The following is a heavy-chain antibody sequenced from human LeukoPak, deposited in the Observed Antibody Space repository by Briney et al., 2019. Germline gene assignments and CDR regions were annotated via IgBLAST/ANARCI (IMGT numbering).Heavy chain of an antibody. J-gene: IGHJ4*02. CDR1: GFTFATYA. V-gene: IGHV3-23*01. CDR2: INSGGGT. Sequence: GSLRLSCAASGFTFATYAVGWVRQPPGKGLEWVSTINSGGGTHYADSVQGRFTISRDNSMNTLYLQINNLRAEDTAIYYCDASDFWGQGTLVTVSS. CDR3: DASDF.